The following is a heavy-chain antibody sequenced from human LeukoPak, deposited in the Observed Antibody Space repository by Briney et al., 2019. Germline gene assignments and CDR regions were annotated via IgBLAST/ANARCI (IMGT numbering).Heavy chain of an antibody. J-gene: IGHJ4*02. CDR3: VKGFVHPTYYFDY. V-gene: IGHV3-23*01. Sequence: AGGSLRLSCAASGFTFSNYAMMSVRQAPGKRLEWVSSITGSGDGTYYADSVRGRFTISRDNSENTLYLQLDSLRAEDTAVYFCVKGFVHPTYYFDYWGQGTLVTVSS. D-gene: IGHD3-10*01. CDR2: ITGSGDGT. CDR1: GFTFSNYA.